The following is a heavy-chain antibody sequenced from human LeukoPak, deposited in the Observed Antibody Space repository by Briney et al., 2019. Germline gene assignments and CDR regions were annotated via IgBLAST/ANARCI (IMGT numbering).Heavy chain of an antibody. Sequence: GSLRLSCAASGFTFSSYSMNWVRQAPGKGLEWVSSISSSSSYIYYADSVKGRFTISRDNAKNSLYLQMNSLRAEDTAVYYCAKDPYYYDSSGYDAFDIWGQGTMVTVSS. CDR3: AKDPYYYDSSGYDAFDI. CDR1: GFTFSSYS. D-gene: IGHD3-22*01. V-gene: IGHV3-21*01. CDR2: ISSSSSYI. J-gene: IGHJ3*02.